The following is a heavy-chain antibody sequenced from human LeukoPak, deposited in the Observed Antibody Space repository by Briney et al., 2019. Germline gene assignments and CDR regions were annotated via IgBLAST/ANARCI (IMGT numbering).Heavy chain of an antibody. V-gene: IGHV3-20*04. Sequence: GGSLRLSCAASGFTFDDYGMSWVRQAPGKGLEWVSGINWNGGSTGYAASVKGRFTISRDNAKNSLYLQMNSLRAEDTAVYYCARVREYSNRSGGSCPPNYWGQGTLVTVSS. J-gene: IGHJ4*02. CDR1: GFTFDDYG. CDR2: INWNGGST. D-gene: IGHD2-15*01. CDR3: ARVREYSNRSGGSCPPNY.